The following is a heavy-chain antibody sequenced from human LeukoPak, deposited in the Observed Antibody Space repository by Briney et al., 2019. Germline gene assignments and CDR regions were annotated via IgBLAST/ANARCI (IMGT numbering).Heavy chain of an antibody. CDR3: AREKYYDSSGPFRY. CDR1: GFTFSNYA. V-gene: IGHV3-30-3*01. CDR2: ISYDGNNK. J-gene: IGHJ4*02. Sequence: GGSLRLSCTASGFTFSNYAMYWVRQAPGKGLEWVAVISYDGNNKYYADSVKGRFTISRDNSKNTLYLQVNSLRPEDTAVYYCAREKYYDSSGPFRYWGQGTLVTVSS. D-gene: IGHD3-22*01.